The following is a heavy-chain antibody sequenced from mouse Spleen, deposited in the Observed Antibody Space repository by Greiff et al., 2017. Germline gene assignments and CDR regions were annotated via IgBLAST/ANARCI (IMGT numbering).Heavy chain of an antibody. CDR2: ISSGSSTI. J-gene: IGHJ1*01. Sequence: EVHLVESGGGLVKPGGSLKLSCAASGFTFSDYGMHWVRQAPEKGLEWVAYISSGSSTIYYADTVKGRFTISRDNAKNTLFLQMTSLRSEDTAMYYCARSGWVWYFDVWGAGTTVTVSS. CDR3: ARSGWVWYFDV. V-gene: IGHV5-17*01. CDR1: GFTFSDYG. D-gene: IGHD2-3*01.